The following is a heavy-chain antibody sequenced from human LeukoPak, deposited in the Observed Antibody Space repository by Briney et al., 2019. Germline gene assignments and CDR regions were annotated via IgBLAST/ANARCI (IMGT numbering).Heavy chain of an antibody. J-gene: IGHJ4*02. Sequence: SETLSLTCAVYGGSFSGYYWSWIRQPLGKGLEWIGYIYYSGSTNYNPSLKSRVTISVDTSKNQFSLKLSSVTAADTAVYYCAREDTALDYWGQGTLVTVSS. CDR3: AREDTALDY. CDR2: IYYSGST. CDR1: GGSFSGYY. V-gene: IGHV4-59*01. D-gene: IGHD5-18*01.